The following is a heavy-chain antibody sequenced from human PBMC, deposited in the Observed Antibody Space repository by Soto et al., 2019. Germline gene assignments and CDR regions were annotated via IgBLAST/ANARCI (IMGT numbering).Heavy chain of an antibody. Sequence: SETLSLTYNFSDGSISSLTYYWGRIHQPPGKGLEWIGTVYYNENTYYNPSLKSRVTITVDTAKNQFSLNLRSVTAADTAMYFCARRERYYGSPGWFDPWGTGTLVTVSS. CDR2: VYYNENT. V-gene: IGHV4-39*01. CDR1: DGSISSLTYY. D-gene: IGHD3-10*01. CDR3: ARRERYYGSPGWFDP. J-gene: IGHJ5*02.